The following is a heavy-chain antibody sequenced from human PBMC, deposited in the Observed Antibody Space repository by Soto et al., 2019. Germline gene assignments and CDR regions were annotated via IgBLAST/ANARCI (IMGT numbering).Heavy chain of an antibody. Sequence: QVQLVQSGAEVKKPGASVKVSCKASGYTFTSYEINWVRQATGQGLEWMGWMNPNSGDTGYAQKFQGRVTMTRNTSISTAYMELSSLRSEDTAVYYCARGELLWFGELLWWGQVTLVTVSS. J-gene: IGHJ4*02. CDR1: GYTFTSYE. D-gene: IGHD3-10*01. V-gene: IGHV1-8*01. CDR3: ARGELLWFGELLW. CDR2: MNPNSGDT.